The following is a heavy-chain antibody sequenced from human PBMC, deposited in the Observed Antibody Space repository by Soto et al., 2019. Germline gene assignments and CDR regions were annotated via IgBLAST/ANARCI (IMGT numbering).Heavy chain of an antibody. CDR2: INPNSGGT. CDR1: GYTFTGYY. D-gene: IGHD3-22*01. J-gene: IGHJ4*02. CDR3: ARGAQQHYDSSGYHPLGFDY. V-gene: IGHV1-2*04. Sequence: GASVKVSCKASGYTFTGYYMHWVRQAPGQGLEWMGWINPNSGGTNYAQKFQGWVTMTRDTSISTAYMELSRLRSDDTAVYYCARGAQQHYDSSGYHPLGFDYWGQGTLVTVSS.